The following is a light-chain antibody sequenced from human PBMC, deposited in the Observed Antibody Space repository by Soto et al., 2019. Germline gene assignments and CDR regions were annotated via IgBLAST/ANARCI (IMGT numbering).Light chain of an antibody. J-gene: IGLJ3*02. CDR3: AAWDDSLRGRV. V-gene: IGLV1-47*01. Sequence: QSVLTQPPSASGTPGQRVTISCSGSSSNIGSNYVYWYQQLPGTAPKLLIYMNDQRPSGVPDRFSASKSGTSASLAICGLRCEDETDYYCAAWDDSLRGRVFGGGTKLTGL. CDR2: MND. CDR1: SSNIGSNY.